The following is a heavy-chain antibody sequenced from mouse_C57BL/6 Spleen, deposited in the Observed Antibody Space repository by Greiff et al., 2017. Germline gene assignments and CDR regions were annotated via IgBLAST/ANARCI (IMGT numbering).Heavy chain of an antibody. J-gene: IGHJ2*01. CDR1: GYTFTDYY. Sequence: QVHVKQSGAELVRPVASVKLSCKASGYTFTDYYINWVKQRPGQGLEWIARIYPGSGNTYYNEKFKGKATLTAEKSSSTAYMQLSSLTSEDSAVYFCARSELGAYFDYWGQGTTLTVSS. V-gene: IGHV1-76*01. D-gene: IGHD4-1*01. CDR2: IYPGSGNT. CDR3: ARSELGAYFDY.